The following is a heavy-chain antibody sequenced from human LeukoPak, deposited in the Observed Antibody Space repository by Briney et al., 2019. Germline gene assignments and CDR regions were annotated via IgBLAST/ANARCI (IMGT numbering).Heavy chain of an antibody. V-gene: IGHV4-59*01. CDR3: ARDRHGSGSAHSFDP. CDR2: IYHSGST. D-gene: IGHD3-10*01. J-gene: IGHJ5*02. Sequence: WETLPLTCTVSGGSISSYYWSWIRQPPGKGLEWIGYIYHSGSTNYNPSLKSRVTISVDTSKNQFSLKLSSVTAADTAVYYCARDRHGSGSAHSFDPWGQGTLVTVSS. CDR1: GGSISSYY.